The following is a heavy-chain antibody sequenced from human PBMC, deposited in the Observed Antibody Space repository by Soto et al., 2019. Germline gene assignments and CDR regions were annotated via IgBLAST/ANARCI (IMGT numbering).Heavy chain of an antibody. CDR3: ARETSRSCHDY. V-gene: IGHV1-18*01. CDR1: GYTFTSYG. J-gene: IGHJ4*02. Sequence: QVQLVQSGAEVKKPGASVKVSCKASGYTFTSYGISWVRQAPGQGLEWMGWISAYNGNTNYAQKLQGRVTMTTATSTSTAYMELRTPRSDDTAVYYCARETSRSCHDYWGPGALVTVSS. D-gene: IGHD6-13*01. CDR2: ISAYNGNT.